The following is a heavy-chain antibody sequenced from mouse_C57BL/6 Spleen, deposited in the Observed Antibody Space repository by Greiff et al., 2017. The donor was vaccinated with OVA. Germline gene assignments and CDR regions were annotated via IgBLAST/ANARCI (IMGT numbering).Heavy chain of an antibody. D-gene: IGHD1-1*01. CDR2: IYPGDGDT. V-gene: IGHV1-82*01. Sequence: QVQLQQSGPELVKPGASVKISCKASGYAFSSSWMNWVKQRPGKGLEWIGRIYPGDGDTNYNGKFKGKATLTADKSSSTAYMQLSSLTSADSAVYFCARDTTVVAPFDYWGQGTTLTVSS. J-gene: IGHJ2*01. CDR3: ARDTTVVAPFDY. CDR1: GYAFSSSW.